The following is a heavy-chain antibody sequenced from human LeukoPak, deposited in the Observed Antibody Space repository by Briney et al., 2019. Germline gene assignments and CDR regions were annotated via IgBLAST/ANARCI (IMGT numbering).Heavy chain of an antibody. J-gene: IGHJ4*02. CDR1: GGSFSGYY. D-gene: IGHD6-13*01. CDR3: ARAAAGHYFDY. V-gene: IGHV4-34*01. CDR2: INHSGST. Sequence: PSETLSVTCAVYGGSFSGYYWSWIRQPPGNGLEWIGEINHSGSTNYNPSLKSRVTISVDTSKNQFSLKLSSVTAADTAVYYCARAAAGHYFDYWGQGTLVTVSS.